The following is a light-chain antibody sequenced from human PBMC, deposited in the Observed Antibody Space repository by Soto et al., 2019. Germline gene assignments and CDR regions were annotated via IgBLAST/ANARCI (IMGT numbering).Light chain of an antibody. CDR2: KVS. CDR3: MQGTHWPIT. CDR1: QSLVHSDGIAY. Sequence: DVVITPSPLSLPVTLGQPASTSCRSNQSLVHSDGIAYFSWFQQRPGRSPRRLIYKVSNRDSGVPARFSGSGSGTDFALKISRVEAEDVGVYYCMQGTHWPITFGQGTRLEIK. V-gene: IGKV2-30*02. J-gene: IGKJ5*01.